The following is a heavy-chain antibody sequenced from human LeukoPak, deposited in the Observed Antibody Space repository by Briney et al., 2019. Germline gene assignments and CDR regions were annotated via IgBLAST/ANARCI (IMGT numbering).Heavy chain of an antibody. CDR3: AKQESSSGYYYYYMDV. V-gene: IGHV3-23*01. CDR2: ISGSGGST. Sequence: PGGSLRLSCVVSGFTFSSYNMNWVRQAPGKGLEWVSAISGSGGSTYYADSVKGRFTISRDNSKNTLYLQMNSLRAEDTAVYYCAKQESSSGYYYYYMDVWGKGTTVTVSS. J-gene: IGHJ6*03. D-gene: IGHD6-6*01. CDR1: GFTFSSYN.